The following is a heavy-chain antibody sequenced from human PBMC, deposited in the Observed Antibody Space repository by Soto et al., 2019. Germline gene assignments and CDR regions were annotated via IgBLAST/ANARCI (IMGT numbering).Heavy chain of an antibody. CDR1: GDSVSSNSAA. CDR2: TYYRSKWYN. CDR3: ARDISSPSDYYYYYGMDV. J-gene: IGHJ6*02. V-gene: IGHV6-1*01. Sequence: PSPTLSLTCAISGDSVSSNSAAWNWIRQSPSRGLEWLGRTYYRSKWYNDYAVSVKSRITINPDTSKNQFSLQLNSVTPEDTAVYYCARDISSPSDYYYYYGMDVWGQGTMVTVSS.